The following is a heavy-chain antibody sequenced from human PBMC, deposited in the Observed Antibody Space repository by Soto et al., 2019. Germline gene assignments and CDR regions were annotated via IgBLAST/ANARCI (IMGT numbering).Heavy chain of an antibody. V-gene: IGHV3-15*01. CDR1: GFTFSNAW. J-gene: IGHJ4*02. CDR3: TAQGGGSRWFEGYFDY. CDR2: IKSKTDGGTT. D-gene: IGHD6-13*01. Sequence: EVQLVESGGGLVKHGGSLRLSCAASGFTFSNAWMSWVRQAPGKGMEWVGRIKSKTDGGTTDYAAPVKGRFTISRDDSKKTLYLQLNSLKTEDTAVYYCTAQGGGSRWFEGYFDYWGQGSLVAVSS.